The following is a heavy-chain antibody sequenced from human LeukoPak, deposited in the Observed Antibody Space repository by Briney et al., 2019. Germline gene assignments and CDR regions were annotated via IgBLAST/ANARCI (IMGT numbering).Heavy chain of an antibody. V-gene: IGHV3-23*01. J-gene: IGHJ4*02. CDR1: GFTFSNYA. Sequence: TGGSLRLSCAASGFTFSNYAMSWVRQAPGKGLEWVSAISGGGDSSYYADSVKGRFTISRGNSKNTLYLQMNSLRAEDTAVYYCAKDSVNGLDRSPRGYYFDYWGQGTLVTVSS. CDR3: AKDSVNGLDRSPRGYYFDY. CDR2: ISGGGDSS. D-gene: IGHD3/OR15-3a*01.